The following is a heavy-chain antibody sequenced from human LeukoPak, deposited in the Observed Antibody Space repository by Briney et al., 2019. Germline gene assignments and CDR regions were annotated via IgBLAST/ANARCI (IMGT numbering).Heavy chain of an antibody. J-gene: IGHJ4*02. V-gene: IGHV3-23*01. Sequence: QPGGSLTLSCTASGFSGPSSAMAWVRQAPGKGLEWVSHIGAGASNKYYADSVKGRFTISRDNSKNTLYLQMNSLRAEDTAVYYCAKDQTITIFGVVQSTHSLGPDYWGQGTLVTVSS. CDR2: IGAGASNK. CDR1: GFSGPSSA. CDR3: AKDQTITIFGVVQSTHSLGPDY. D-gene: IGHD3-3*01.